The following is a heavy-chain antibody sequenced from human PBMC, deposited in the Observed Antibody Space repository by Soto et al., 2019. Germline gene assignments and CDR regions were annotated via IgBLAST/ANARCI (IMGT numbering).Heavy chain of an antibody. D-gene: IGHD6-19*01. V-gene: IGHV3-9*01. Sequence: EVQLVESGGGLVQPGRSLRLSCAASGFTFDDYAMHWVRQAPGKGLEWVLGISWNSGSIGYADSVKGRFTISRDNAKNSLYLQMNSLRAEDTALYYCAKASSSVARYYFDYWGQGTLVTVSS. CDR1: GFTFDDYA. CDR2: ISWNSGSI. J-gene: IGHJ4*02. CDR3: AKASSSVARYYFDY.